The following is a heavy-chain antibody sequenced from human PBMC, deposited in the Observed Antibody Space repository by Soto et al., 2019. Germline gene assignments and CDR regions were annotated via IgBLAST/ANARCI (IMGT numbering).Heavy chain of an antibody. CDR2: IWYDGSNK. J-gene: IGHJ4*02. D-gene: IGHD3-22*01. V-gene: IGHV3-33*01. Sequence: QVQLVESGGGVVQPGRSLRLSCAASGFTFSSYGMHWVRQAPGKGLEWVAVIWYDGSNKYYADSVKGRFTISRDNSKNPLYLQMNSLRAEDTAVYSCARDRRNYYDSSFFDYWGQGTLVTVSS. CDR1: GFTFSSYG. CDR3: ARDRRNYYDSSFFDY.